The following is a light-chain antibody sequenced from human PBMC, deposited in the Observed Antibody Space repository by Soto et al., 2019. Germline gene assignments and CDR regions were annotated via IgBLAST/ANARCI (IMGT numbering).Light chain of an antibody. CDR3: QQRSRSLT. CDR1: QSVGSS. CDR2: HAS. Sequence: EIVLTQSPDTLSLSPGGRATLSCRASQSVGSSLAWYQQKPGQAPRLLIYHASIRPTGIPARFIGSGSGTDFTLIISSLEPEDFAVYFCQQRSRSLTFGGGTRVEIK. V-gene: IGKV3-11*01. J-gene: IGKJ4*01.